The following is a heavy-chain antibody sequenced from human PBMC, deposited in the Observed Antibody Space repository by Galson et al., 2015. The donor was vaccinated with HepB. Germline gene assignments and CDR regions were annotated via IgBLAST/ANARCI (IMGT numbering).Heavy chain of an antibody. J-gene: IGHJ4*02. CDR2: ISSSSSYI. CDR3: ARDGYYDSSGYWSTSAFLDY. D-gene: IGHD3-22*01. CDR1: GFTFSSYS. V-gene: IGHV3-21*01. Sequence: SLRLSCAASGFTFSSYSMNWVRQAPGKGLEWVSSISSSSSYIYYADSVKGRFTISRDNAKNSLYLQMNSLRAEDTAVYYCARDGYYDSSGYWSTSAFLDYWGQGTLVTVSS.